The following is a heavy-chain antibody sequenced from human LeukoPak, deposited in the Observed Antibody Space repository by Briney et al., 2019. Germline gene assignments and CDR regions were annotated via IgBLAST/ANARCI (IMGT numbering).Heavy chain of an antibody. Sequence: GGSLRLSCAASGFTFSSFAMSWVRQAPGKGLEWVSAISDSGGTTYYADSVKGRFTISRDNSKNTLYLQMNSLRAEDTAVYYCARGGYDYVWGSYRYTHFDYWGQGTLVTVSS. CDR3: ARGGYDYVWGSYRYTHFDY. V-gene: IGHV3-23*01. CDR2: ISDSGGTT. J-gene: IGHJ4*02. CDR1: GFTFSSFA. D-gene: IGHD3-16*02.